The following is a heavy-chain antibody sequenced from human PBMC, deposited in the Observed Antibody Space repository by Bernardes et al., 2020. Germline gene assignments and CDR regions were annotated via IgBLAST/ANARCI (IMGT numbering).Heavy chain of an antibody. D-gene: IGHD3-3*01. CDR2: ISSSSSYI. Sequence: GGSLRLSCAASGFTFSSYSMNWVRQAPGKGLEWVSSISSSSSYIYYADSVKGRFTISRDNAKNSLYLQMNSLRAEDTAVYYCARATFWSGYYLDAFDIWSQGTMVTVSS. CDR3: ARATFWSGYYLDAFDI. J-gene: IGHJ3*02. CDR1: GFTFSSYS. V-gene: IGHV3-21*01.